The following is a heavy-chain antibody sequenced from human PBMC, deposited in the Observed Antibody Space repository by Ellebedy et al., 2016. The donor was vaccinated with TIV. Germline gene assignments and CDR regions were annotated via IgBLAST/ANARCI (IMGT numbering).Heavy chain of an antibody. D-gene: IGHD4-17*01. Sequence: GGSLRLSXAASGFSFSRYTLNWVRQAPGRGLEWLSYISSGTSTIYYADSVRGRFTISRDDAKNSLYLQMNSLRDEDTAVYYCARPLHYGDSHWYFDLWGRGTQVTVSS. CDR1: GFSFSRYT. V-gene: IGHV3-48*02. CDR2: ISSGTSTI. CDR3: ARPLHYGDSHWYFDL. J-gene: IGHJ2*01.